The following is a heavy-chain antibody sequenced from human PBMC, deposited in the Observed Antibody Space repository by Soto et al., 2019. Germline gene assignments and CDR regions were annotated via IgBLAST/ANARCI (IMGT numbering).Heavy chain of an antibody. CDR2: ISYDGSNK. CDR1: GFTFSSYG. Sequence: QVQLVESGGGVVQPGRSLRLSCAASGFTFSSYGMHWVRQAPGKGLEWVAVISYDGSNKYYADSVKGRFTISRDNSKNTLYLQMNSLRAEDTAVYYCASPYCGGDCYPLSYYYYGMDVWGQGTTVTVSS. V-gene: IGHV3-30*03. D-gene: IGHD2-21*02. J-gene: IGHJ6*02. CDR3: ASPYCGGDCYPLSYYYYGMDV.